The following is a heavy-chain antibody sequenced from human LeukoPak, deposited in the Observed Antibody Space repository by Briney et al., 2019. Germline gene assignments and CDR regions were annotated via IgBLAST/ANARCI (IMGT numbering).Heavy chain of an antibody. Sequence: GASVKVSCKASGYTFTSYAMHRVRQAPGQRLEWMGWINTGNGNTKYSQEFQGRVTITRDTSASTAYMELSSLRSEDMAVYYCARGGYDILTGYGFDPWGQGTLVTVSS. V-gene: IGHV1-3*03. D-gene: IGHD3-9*01. CDR2: INTGNGNT. CDR1: GYTFTSYA. J-gene: IGHJ5*02. CDR3: ARGGYDILTGYGFDP.